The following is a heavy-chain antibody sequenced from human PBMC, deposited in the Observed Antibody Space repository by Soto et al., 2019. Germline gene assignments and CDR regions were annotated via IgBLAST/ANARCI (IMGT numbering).Heavy chain of an antibody. D-gene: IGHD3-22*01. CDR3: ARVNGYYYYGMDV. CDR1: GFTFSEYY. J-gene: IGHJ6*02. CDR2: ISSSGSII. Sequence: GGALRLSCAASGFTFSEYYMSWIRQAPGKGLEWVSDISSSGSIIYYADSVKGRFTSSRDNAKNSLYLQMNSLRAEDTAMYYCARVNGYYYYGMDVWVQGTTVTVSS. V-gene: IGHV3-11*01.